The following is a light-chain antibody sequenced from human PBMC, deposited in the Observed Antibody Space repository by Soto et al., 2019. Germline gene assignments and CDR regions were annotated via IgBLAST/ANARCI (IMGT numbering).Light chain of an antibody. CDR1: SSDVGGYKY. J-gene: IGLJ2*01. CDR3: SSYAGSNIL. CDR2: EVS. Sequence: QSALTQPPSASGSPGQSVTISCTGTSSDVGGYKYFSWYQQHPGTAPKLMFYEVSKRPSGVPDRFSGSKSGNTASLTVSGLQAEDEADYYCSSYAGSNILFGGGTKLTVL. V-gene: IGLV2-8*01.